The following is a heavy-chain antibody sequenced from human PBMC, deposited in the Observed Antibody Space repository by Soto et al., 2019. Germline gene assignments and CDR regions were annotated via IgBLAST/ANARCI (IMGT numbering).Heavy chain of an antibody. J-gene: IGHJ4*02. CDR2: IYYSGST. CDR3: ARQHSGSYYFDY. V-gene: IGHV4-31*03. Sequence: SETLSLTCTFSGGSISSGGYYWSWIRQHPGKGLEWIGYIYYSGSTYYNPSLKSRVTISVDTSKNQFSLKLSSVTAADTAVYYCARQHSGSYYFDYWGQGTPVTVS. D-gene: IGHD1-26*01. CDR1: GGSISSGGYY.